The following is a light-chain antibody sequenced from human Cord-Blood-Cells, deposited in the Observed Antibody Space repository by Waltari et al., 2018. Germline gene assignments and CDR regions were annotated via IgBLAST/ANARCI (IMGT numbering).Light chain of an antibody. J-gene: IGKJ1*01. CDR1: QSVSSSY. Sequence: TVLTQSPGTLSLSPGERATLSCRASQSVSSSYLAWYQQKPGQPPRLLIYGASSRATGSPDRFSGSGSGTDFTLTISRLEPEDFAVYYCQQYGSSPWTFGQGTKVEIK. CDR2: GAS. CDR3: QQYGSSPWT. V-gene: IGKV3-20*01.